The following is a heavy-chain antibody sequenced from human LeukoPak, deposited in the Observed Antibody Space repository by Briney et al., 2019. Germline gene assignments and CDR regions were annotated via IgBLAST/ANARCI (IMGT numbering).Heavy chain of an antibody. J-gene: IGHJ4*02. CDR1: GFTFSSYA. V-gene: IGHV3-15*01. D-gene: IGHD6-6*01. Sequence: PGGSLRLSCAASGFTFSSYAMSWVRQAPGKGLERVGRIKSKTDGGTTDYAAPVKGRFTISRDDSKNTLYLQMNSLKTEDTAVYYCTTIIAARPDYWGQGTLVTVSS. CDR3: TTIIAARPDY. CDR2: IKSKTDGGTT.